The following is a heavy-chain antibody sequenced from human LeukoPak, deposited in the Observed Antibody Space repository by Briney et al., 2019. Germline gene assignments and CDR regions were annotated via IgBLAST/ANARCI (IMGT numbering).Heavy chain of an antibody. CDR2: ISGSGGST. CDR3: AKESGAAWYDNYGMDV. J-gene: IGHJ6*02. D-gene: IGHD6-13*01. CDR1: GFTFSSYA. Sequence: GGSLRLSCAASGFTFSSYAMSWVRQAPGKGLEWVSAISGSGGSTYFADSVKGRFTISRDNSKNTLYLQMNSLRAEDTAVYYCAKESGAAWYDNYGMDVWGQGTTVTVSS. V-gene: IGHV3-23*01.